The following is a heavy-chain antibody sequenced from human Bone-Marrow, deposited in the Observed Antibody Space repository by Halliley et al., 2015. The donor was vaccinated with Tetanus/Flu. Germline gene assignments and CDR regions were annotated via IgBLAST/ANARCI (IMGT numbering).Heavy chain of an antibody. D-gene: IGHD3-3*01. V-gene: IGHV3-15*01. Sequence: KIDGGTTDYAAPVKGRFTTSRDASKNTVYLQMNSLKTEDTAVYYCTTAYYDFWSGSPFDAFDIWGQGTMVTVSS. CDR2: KIDGGTT. CDR3: TTAYYDFWSGSPFDAFDI. J-gene: IGHJ3*02.